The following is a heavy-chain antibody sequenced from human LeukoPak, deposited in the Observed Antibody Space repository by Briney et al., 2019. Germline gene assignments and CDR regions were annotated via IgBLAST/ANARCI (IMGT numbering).Heavy chain of an antibody. Sequence: GGSLRLSCAASGFTFSSSEINSVRQATGKGLGWVSYISSSGSTIYYAASVKGRYPISRDNARNSLYLQMNILRAGHKAVYYCASAGSGRSPDWFDLWGQGTLVTVSS. CDR1: GFTFSSSE. CDR2: ISSSGSTI. J-gene: IGHJ5*02. V-gene: IGHV3-48*03. CDR3: ASAGSGRSPDWFDL. D-gene: IGHD1-26*01.